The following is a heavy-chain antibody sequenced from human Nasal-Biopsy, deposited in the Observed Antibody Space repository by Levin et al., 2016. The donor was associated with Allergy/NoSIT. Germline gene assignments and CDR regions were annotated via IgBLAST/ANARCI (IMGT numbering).Heavy chain of an antibody. Sequence: GESLKISCAASGFSFSYSGMHWVRQAPGKGLEWVAFIQYDESSKYYADSVKGRFTISRDNFKDTLYLQMNNLRAEDTAVYYCAKGSGGIGWYHGFDIWGQGTVVSVSS. CDR3: AKGSGGIGWYHGFDI. J-gene: IGHJ3*02. CDR1: GFSFSYSG. V-gene: IGHV3-30*02. D-gene: IGHD6-19*01. CDR2: IQYDESSK.